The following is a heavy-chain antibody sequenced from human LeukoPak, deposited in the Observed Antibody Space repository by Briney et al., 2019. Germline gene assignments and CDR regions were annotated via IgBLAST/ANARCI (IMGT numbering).Heavy chain of an antibody. V-gene: IGHV4-31*03. D-gene: IGHD6-19*01. J-gene: IGHJ3*02. CDR3: AGAVAGMEDAFDI. Sequence: SETLSLTCTVSGDSISSGGYYWSWIRQHPGKGLEWIGYIYYSGSTYHNPSLKSRVTISVDTSKNQFSLKLSSVTAADTAVYYCAGAVAGMEDAFDIWGQGTMVTVSS. CDR2: IYYSGST. CDR1: GDSISSGGYY.